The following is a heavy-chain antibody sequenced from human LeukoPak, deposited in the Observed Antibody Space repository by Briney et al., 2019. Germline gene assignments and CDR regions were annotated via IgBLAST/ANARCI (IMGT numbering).Heavy chain of an antibody. V-gene: IGHV3-21*01. Sequence: GGSLRLSCAASGYTFSHYSVNWVPHAPGKGREGVSSISSTSDYIYYADSVKGRFTISRDKTKSSLYLQMNSLRAEDTAVYYCVSGNDPDSTWENYRLDAFDIWGQGTTVIVSS. CDR1: GYTFSHYS. CDR2: ISSTSDYI. J-gene: IGHJ3*02. D-gene: IGHD3-16*02. CDR3: VSGNDPDSTWENYRLDAFDI.